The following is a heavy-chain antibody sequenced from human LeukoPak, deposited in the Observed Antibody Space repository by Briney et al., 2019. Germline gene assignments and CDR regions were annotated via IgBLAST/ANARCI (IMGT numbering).Heavy chain of an antibody. CDR1: GGTFSSYA. J-gene: IGHJ4*02. CDR2: IIPIFGTA. Sequence: PRASVKVSCKASGGTFSSYAISWVRQAPGQGLEWMGGIIPIFGTANYAQKFQGRVTITADKSTSTAYMELSSLRSEDTAVYYCARERVPGYSGYEPLDYWGQGTLVTVPS. V-gene: IGHV1-69*06. D-gene: IGHD5-12*01. CDR3: ARERVPGYSGYEPLDY.